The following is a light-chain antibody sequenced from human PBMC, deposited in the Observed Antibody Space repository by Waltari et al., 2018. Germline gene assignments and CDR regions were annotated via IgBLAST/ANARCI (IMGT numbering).Light chain of an antibody. V-gene: IGKV2-30*02. CDR3: MQGTHWPYT. CDR1: QSLVPTDGNTH. CDR2: RVS. Sequence: DVVMTQSPLSLPVTLGQAASISCTSSQSLVPTDGNTHLTWFHQRPGQSPRRLIYRVSNRGSGVPGRFSGRGSGTDFTLRISRVEAEDVGVYYCMQGTHWPYTFGQGTKLDIK. J-gene: IGKJ2*01.